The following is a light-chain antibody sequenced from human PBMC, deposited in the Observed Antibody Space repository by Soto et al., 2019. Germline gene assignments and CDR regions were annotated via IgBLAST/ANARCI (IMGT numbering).Light chain of an antibody. V-gene: IGLV1-40*01. CDR3: QSYDSSQSGL. J-gene: IGLJ2*01. CDR2: GNS. Sequence: SVLTQPPSVSGAPGQRVTISCTGSSSNIGAGYDVHWYQQLPGTAPKLLIYGNSNRPSGVPDRFSGSKSGTSASLAITGLQAEDEADYYCQSYDSSQSGLFGGGTKLTVL. CDR1: SSNIGAGYD.